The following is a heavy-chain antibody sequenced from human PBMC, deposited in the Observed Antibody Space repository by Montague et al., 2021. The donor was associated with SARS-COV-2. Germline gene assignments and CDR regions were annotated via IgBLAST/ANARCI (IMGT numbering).Heavy chain of an antibody. J-gene: IGHJ1*01. Sequence: SETLSLTCTVSGDSIGSSSYYWGWIRQPPGKGLERIGSIYHDGNTYYNPSLKTRVSLSIDERENQFSLKFYSVTVADTAVYSCARGPKMGGSGYYYNWGQGILVTVSS. CDR1: GDSIGSSSYY. CDR3: ARGPKMGGSGYYYN. D-gene: IGHD3-22*01. V-gene: IGHV4-39*01. CDR2: IYHDGNT.